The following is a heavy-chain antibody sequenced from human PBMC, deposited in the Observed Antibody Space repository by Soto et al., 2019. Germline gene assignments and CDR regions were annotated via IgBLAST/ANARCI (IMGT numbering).Heavy chain of an antibody. CDR2: IIPIFGTA. CDR1: GGTFSSYA. D-gene: IGHD2-15*01. Sequence: QVQLVQSGAEVKKPGSSVKVSCKASGGTFSSYAISWVRQAPGQGLEWMGGIIPIFGTANYAQKFQGRVTITADESTSTAYVELSSLRSEDTAVYYCAVALDIVVVVAATRGYWFDPWGQGTLVTVSS. V-gene: IGHV1-69*01. J-gene: IGHJ5*02. CDR3: AVALDIVVVVAATRGYWFDP.